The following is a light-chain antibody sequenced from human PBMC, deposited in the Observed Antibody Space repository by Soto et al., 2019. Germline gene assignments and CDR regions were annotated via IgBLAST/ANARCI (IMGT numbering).Light chain of an antibody. CDR1: SSNIGDNY. Sequence: QSVLTQPPSVSAAPGQQVTISCSGSSSNIGDNYVSWYQHLPGTAPKLVVYDNDRRPSGIPGRFSGSKSGTSATLVITGLQTGDEADYYCGTWDDRLEGNYVFGTGTKLTVL. CDR2: DND. CDR3: GTWDDRLEGNYV. J-gene: IGLJ1*01. V-gene: IGLV1-51*01.